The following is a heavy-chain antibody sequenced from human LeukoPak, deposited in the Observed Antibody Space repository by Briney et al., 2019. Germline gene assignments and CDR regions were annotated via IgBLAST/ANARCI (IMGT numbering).Heavy chain of an antibody. CDR2: IGVTGDRT. V-gene: IGHV3-23*01. J-gene: IGHJ4*02. D-gene: IGHD6-19*01. CDR1: RFTFSSYA. Sequence: GGSLRLSCAASRFTFSSYAMSWVRQAPGRGLEWVATIGVTGDRTYYAESVEGRFTISRDNSMDTLFLQMNSLKGEDTAVYYCAKDPVVYHGGSGWHYFDYWGQGTLVTVSS. CDR3: AKDPVVYHGGSGWHYFDY.